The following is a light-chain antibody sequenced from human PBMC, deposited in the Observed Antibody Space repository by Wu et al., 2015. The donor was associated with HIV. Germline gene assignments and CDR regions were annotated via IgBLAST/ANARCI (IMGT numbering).Light chain of an antibody. V-gene: IGKV3-15*01. Sequence: EIVMTQSPATLSVSPGERATLSCRASQSVSSNLAWYQQKPGQAPRLLIYAASTRATGVPARFSGGGSGTGFTLTISNIQSEDFAVYHCQQYNDWPPLTFGGGTKVELK. CDR3: QQYNDWPPLT. CDR2: AAS. J-gene: IGKJ4*01. CDR1: QSVSSN.